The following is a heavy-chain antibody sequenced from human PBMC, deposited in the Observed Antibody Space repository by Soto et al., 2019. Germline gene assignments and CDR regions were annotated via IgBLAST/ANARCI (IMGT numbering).Heavy chain of an antibody. CDR3: ARGHPPYRGTKNYYYYMDV. CDR2: INHSGST. Sequence: SETLSLTCAVYGGSFSGYYWSWIRQPPGKGLEWIGEINHSGSTNYNPSLKSRVTISVDTSKNQFSLKLSSVTAADTAVYYCARGHPPYRGTKNYYYYMDVWGKGTTVTVSS. V-gene: IGHV4-34*01. D-gene: IGHD2-8*01. J-gene: IGHJ6*03. CDR1: GGSFSGYY.